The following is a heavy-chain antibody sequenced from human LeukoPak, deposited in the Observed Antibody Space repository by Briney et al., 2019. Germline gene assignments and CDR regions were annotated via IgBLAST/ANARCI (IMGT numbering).Heavy chain of an antibody. V-gene: IGHV1-46*01. Sequence: ASVKVSCKASGYTFTAYYMHWVRQAPGQGLEWMGIINPSGGITGYAQKFRGRVTMARDTSTSTVYMELSSLGSEDTAVYYCARGYYYDSSAGPSEYWGQGTLVTVSS. CDR1: GYTFTAYY. CDR3: ARGYYYDSSAGPSEY. CDR2: INPSGGIT. D-gene: IGHD3-22*01. J-gene: IGHJ4*02.